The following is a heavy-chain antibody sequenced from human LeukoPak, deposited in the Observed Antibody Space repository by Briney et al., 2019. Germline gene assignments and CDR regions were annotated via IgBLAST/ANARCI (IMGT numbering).Heavy chain of an antibody. CDR2: IYYSGST. Sequence: PSETLSLTCTVSGGSISSGSYYWSWIRQPPGKGLEWIGYIYYSGSTNYNPSLKSRVTISVDTSKNQFSLKLSSVTAADTAVYYCARDNPGGGYFDYWGQGTLVTVSS. D-gene: IGHD1-14*01. CDR1: GGSISSGSYY. CDR3: ARDNPGGGYFDY. J-gene: IGHJ4*02. V-gene: IGHV4-61*01.